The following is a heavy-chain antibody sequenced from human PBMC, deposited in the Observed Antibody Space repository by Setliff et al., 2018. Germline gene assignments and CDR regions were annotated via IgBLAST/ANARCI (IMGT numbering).Heavy chain of an antibody. D-gene: IGHD5-12*01. J-gene: IGHJ1*01. V-gene: IGHV1-3*01. Sequence: ASVKVSCKASGYSFTSYGMHWVRQAPGQGLEWMGWINAGNDNTHYSQKFQGRVTITTDESTSTAYMELSSLRSEDTAVYYCARDLGEKPRGYSGYDGDYYDSSGPNFQHWGQGTLVTVSS. CDR1: GYSFTSYG. CDR2: INAGNDNT. CDR3: ARDLGEKPRGYSGYDGDYYDSSGPNFQH.